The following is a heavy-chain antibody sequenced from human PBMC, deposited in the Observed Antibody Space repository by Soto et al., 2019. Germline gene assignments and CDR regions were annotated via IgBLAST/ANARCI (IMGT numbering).Heavy chain of an antibody. J-gene: IGHJ4*02. V-gene: IGHV3-7*03. CDR2: INVDGSEK. D-gene: IGHD3-16*01. Sequence: XGCLRLSCAASGFTFNHYWMTWVRQAPGQGLECVANINVDGSEKNYVDSVKGRFTISRDNAKNSLYLQMNNLRADDTAIYYCAKDVWGPDYWGQGTLVTVSS. CDR3: AKDVWGPDY. CDR1: GFTFNHYW.